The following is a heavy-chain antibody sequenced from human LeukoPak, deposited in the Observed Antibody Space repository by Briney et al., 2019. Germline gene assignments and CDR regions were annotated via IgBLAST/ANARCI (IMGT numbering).Heavy chain of an antibody. Sequence: GGSLRLSCAASGFTFNSYVMSWVRQAPGKGLEWVSTISGSGGNTYYADSVKGRFTISRDSSKNTLCLQMNSLRAEDSAIYYCARGGVILNFDYWGQGTLVTVSS. J-gene: IGHJ4*02. CDR3: ARGGVILNFDY. D-gene: IGHD3-16*01. CDR1: GFTFNSYV. V-gene: IGHV3-23*01. CDR2: ISGSGGNT.